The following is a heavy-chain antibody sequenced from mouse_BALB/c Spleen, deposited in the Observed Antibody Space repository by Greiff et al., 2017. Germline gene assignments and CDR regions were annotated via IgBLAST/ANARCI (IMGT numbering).Heavy chain of an antibody. CDR1: GDSITSCY. J-gene: IGHJ4*01. CDR3: ASRGDSSGYVGAMDY. Sequence: EVKLMESGPSLVKPSQTLSLTCSVTGDSITSCYWNWIRKFPGNKLEYMGYISYSGSTYYNPSLKSRISITRDTSKNQYYLQLNSVTTEDTATYYCASRGDSSGYVGAMDYWGQGTSVTVSS. CDR2: ISYSGST. V-gene: IGHV3-8*02. D-gene: IGHD3-2*01.